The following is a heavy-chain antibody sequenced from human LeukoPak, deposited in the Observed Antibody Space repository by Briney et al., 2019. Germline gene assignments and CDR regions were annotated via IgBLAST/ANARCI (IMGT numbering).Heavy chain of an antibody. J-gene: IGHJ4*02. CDR3: ARGHKYYFDY. Sequence: SSETLSLTCTVSGGSISSYYWSWIRQSPGKGLEWIGYIYYSGSTNYNPSLKSRVTISVDTSKNQFSLKLSSVTAADTAVYYCARGHKYYFDYWGQGTLVTVSS. V-gene: IGHV4-59*01. CDR2: IYYSGST. CDR1: GGSISSYY.